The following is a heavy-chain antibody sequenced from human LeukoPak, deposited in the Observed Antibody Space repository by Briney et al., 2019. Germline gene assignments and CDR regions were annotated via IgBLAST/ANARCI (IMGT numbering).Heavy chain of an antibody. CDR2: IKQDGSEK. Sequence: GGSLRLSCVASGFTFSTYTMNWVRQAPGKGLEWVANIKQDGSEKYYVDSVKGRFTISRDNAKNSPYLQMNSLRAEDTAVYYCARDLGQYYDTSDNWFDPWGQGTLVTVSS. D-gene: IGHD3-22*01. J-gene: IGHJ5*02. CDR3: ARDLGQYYDTSDNWFDP. CDR1: GFTFSTYT. V-gene: IGHV3-7*01.